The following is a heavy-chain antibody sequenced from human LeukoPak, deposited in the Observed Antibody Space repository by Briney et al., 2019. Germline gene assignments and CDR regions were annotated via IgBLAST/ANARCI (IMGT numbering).Heavy chain of an antibody. V-gene: IGHV4-59*01. J-gene: IGHJ5*02. CDR1: GGSISSYY. Sequence: SETLSLTCTVSGGSISSYYWSWIRQPPGKGLEWIGCIYDTGSTNYNPSLTSRVTISVDTSKNQFSLKLRSVTAADTAVYYCARDPSSGSTNWFDPWGQGTLVTVSS. CDR2: IYDTGST. D-gene: IGHD3-10*01. CDR3: ARDPSSGSTNWFDP.